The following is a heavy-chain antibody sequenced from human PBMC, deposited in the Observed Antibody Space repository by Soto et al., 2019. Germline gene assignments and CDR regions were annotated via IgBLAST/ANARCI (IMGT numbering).Heavy chain of an antibody. Sequence: QVQLVESGGGLVKPGGSLRLSCAASGFTFSDYYASWLRQSPGKGLEWISYISGNSLDTNYADSVRGRFTISRDNAENSLYLQMNCLRAEDAAMCDCASGQQIRMADIWGQGTMVTVSS. D-gene: IGHD6-13*01. CDR3: ASGQQIRMADI. V-gene: IGHV3-11*05. CDR1: GFTFSDYY. CDR2: ISGNSLDT. J-gene: IGHJ3*02.